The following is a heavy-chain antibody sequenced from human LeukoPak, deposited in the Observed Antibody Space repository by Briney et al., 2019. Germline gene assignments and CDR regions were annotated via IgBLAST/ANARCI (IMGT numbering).Heavy chain of an antibody. V-gene: IGHV3-11*01. CDR2: ISSSGSTI. D-gene: IGHD2-15*01. Sequence: PGGSLRLSCAASGFTVSSNYMSWVRQAPGKGLEWVSYISSSGSTIYYADSVKGRFTISRDNAKNSLYLQMNSLRAEDTAVYYCARDSLLYNWFDPWGQGTLVTVSS. CDR1: GFTVSSNY. CDR3: ARDSLLYNWFDP. J-gene: IGHJ5*02.